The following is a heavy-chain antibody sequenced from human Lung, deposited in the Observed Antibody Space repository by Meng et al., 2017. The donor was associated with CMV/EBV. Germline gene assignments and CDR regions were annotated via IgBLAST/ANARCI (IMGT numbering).Heavy chain of an antibody. Sequence: GESLKISCAASGFTVSSYAMSLVRPAPGKGLEWVSAISGSGGSTNYADSVKGRFTISRDNSKNTLYLQMNSLRAEDTAVYYCAKDKICGVTLDYWGQGTLVTVSS. D-gene: IGHD3-3*01. V-gene: IGHV3-23*01. J-gene: IGHJ4*02. CDR3: AKDKICGVTLDY. CDR1: GFTVSSYA. CDR2: ISGSGGST.